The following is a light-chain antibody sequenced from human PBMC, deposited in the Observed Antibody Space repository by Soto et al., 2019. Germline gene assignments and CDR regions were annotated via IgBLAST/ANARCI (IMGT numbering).Light chain of an antibody. CDR2: SNN. J-gene: IGLJ2*01. Sequence: QSVLTQAPSASGTPGQRVTISCSGSSSNIGSNTVNWYQQLPGTAPKLLIYSNNQRPSGVPDRFSGSKSGTSASLAISGLQSEDEADYYCAVWDVSLTAVFGGGTQLTVL. CDR3: AVWDVSLTAV. V-gene: IGLV1-44*01. CDR1: SSNIGSNT.